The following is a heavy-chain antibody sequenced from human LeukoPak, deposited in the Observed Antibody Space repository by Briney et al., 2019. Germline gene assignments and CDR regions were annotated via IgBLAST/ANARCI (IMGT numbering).Heavy chain of an antibody. D-gene: IGHD5-12*01. CDR1: GGSFSGFH. V-gene: IGHV4-34*01. Sequence: SETLSLTCAVYGGSFSGFHWNWIRQPPGKGLEWIGDINHSGSTHYNPSLTSRVTISVDPSKNQFSLNLSSVTAADTAVYYCARDHEDIVATIWGEGLNIWGQGTVVTVSS. CDR3: ARDHEDIVATIWGEGLNI. CDR2: INHSGST. J-gene: IGHJ3*02.